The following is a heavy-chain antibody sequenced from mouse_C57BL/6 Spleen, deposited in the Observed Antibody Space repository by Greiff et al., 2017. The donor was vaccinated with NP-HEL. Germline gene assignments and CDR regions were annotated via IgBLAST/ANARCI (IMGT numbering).Heavy chain of an antibody. D-gene: IGHD2-4*01. V-gene: IGHV1-69*01. Sequence: VQLQQPGAELVMPGASVKLSCKASGYTFTSYWMHWVKQRPGQGLEWIGELDPSDSYTNYNQKFKGKSTLTVDKSSSTAYMQLSSLTSEDSAVYYCARKGDDYDKAWFAYWGQGTLVTVSA. J-gene: IGHJ3*01. CDR2: LDPSDSYT. CDR3: ARKGDDYDKAWFAY. CDR1: GYTFTSYW.